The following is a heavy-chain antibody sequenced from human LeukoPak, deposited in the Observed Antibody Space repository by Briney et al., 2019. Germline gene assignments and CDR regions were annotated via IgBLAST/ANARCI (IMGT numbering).Heavy chain of an antibody. D-gene: IGHD4-17*01. CDR1: GFTFSSYA. CDR3: ARERADYVGMSAFDI. V-gene: IGHV3-23*01. J-gene: IGHJ3*02. CDR2: ISGSGGST. Sequence: GGSLRLSCAASGFTFSSYAMSWVRQAPGKGLEWVSAISGSGGSTYYADSVKGRFTISRDNAKNSLYLQMNSLRAEDTAVYYCARERADYVGMSAFDIWGQGTMVTVSS.